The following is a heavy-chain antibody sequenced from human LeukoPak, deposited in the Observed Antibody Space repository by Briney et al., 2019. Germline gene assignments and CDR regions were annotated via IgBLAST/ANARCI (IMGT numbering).Heavy chain of an antibody. J-gene: IGHJ4*02. CDR2: LSGSGGTT. D-gene: IGHD6-19*01. V-gene: IGHV3-23*01. CDR3: AKDYAGPVALDY. Sequence: GGSLGLSRAAYGFTFSNYGMTWVRQAPGKGLEWVSTLSGSGGTTYYADSVKGRFTISRDNSKNTLYLQMNSLRAEDTALYYCAKDYAGPVALDYWGQGTLVTVSS. CDR1: GFTFSNYG.